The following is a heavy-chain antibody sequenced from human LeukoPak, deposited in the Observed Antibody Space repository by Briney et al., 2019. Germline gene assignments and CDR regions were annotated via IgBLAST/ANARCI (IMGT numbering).Heavy chain of an antibody. Sequence: GGSLRLSCAASRFTFSSYAMSWVRQAPGKGLEWVSAISGSGGSTYYADSVKGRFTISRDNSKNTLYLQMNSLRAEDTAVYYCAKSGGSITMIVVVNNFDYWGQGTLVTVSS. V-gene: IGHV3-23*01. CDR3: AKSGGSITMIVVVNNFDY. D-gene: IGHD3-22*01. CDR1: RFTFSSYA. CDR2: ISGSGGST. J-gene: IGHJ4*02.